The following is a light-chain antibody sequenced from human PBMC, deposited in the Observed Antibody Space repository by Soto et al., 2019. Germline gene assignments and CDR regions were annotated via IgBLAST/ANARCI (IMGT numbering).Light chain of an antibody. J-gene: IGKJ1*01. CDR3: QQYNSYSWT. Sequence: DIQMTQSPSTLSASVGDRVTITCRASQSISSWLAWYQQKPGKAPNLLIYKASSVETKVPSRFSGSGSGTEFTLTISSLQPDDFATYYCQQYNSYSWTFGQGTKVEIK. V-gene: IGKV1-5*03. CDR2: KAS. CDR1: QSISSW.